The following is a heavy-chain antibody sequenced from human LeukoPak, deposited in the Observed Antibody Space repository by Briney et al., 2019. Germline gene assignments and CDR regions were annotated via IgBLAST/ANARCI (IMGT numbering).Heavy chain of an antibody. Sequence: SETLSLTCTVSGGSISSGDYYWSWIRQPPGKGLEWIGYIYYSGSTNYNPSLKSRVTMSVDTSKNQFSLKLSSVTAADTAVYYCARGLGGWLFDYWGQGTLVTVSS. CDR3: ARGLGGWLFDY. D-gene: IGHD3-22*01. J-gene: IGHJ4*02. V-gene: IGHV4-61*08. CDR1: GGSISSGDYY. CDR2: IYYSGST.